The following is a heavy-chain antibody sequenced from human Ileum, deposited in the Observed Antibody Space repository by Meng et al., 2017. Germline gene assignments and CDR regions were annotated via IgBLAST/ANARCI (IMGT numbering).Heavy chain of an antibody. V-gene: IGHV4-4*07. CDR2: IYPNGNT. Sequence: SETLSLTCTVSGGSIGSYDWNWIRQPAGEGLEWIGRIYPNGNTNYNPSLRSRVTIAIDTSKNQVSLKVNSVAASDTAVYYCASSAPTTRPRLQTWGQGTLVTVSS. CDR3: ASSAPTTRPRLQT. J-gene: IGHJ4*02. D-gene: IGHD1-26*01. CDR1: GGSIGSYD.